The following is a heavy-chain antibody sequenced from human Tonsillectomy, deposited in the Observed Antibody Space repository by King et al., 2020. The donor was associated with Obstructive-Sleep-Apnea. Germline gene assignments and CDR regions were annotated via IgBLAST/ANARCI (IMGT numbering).Heavy chain of an antibody. CDR2: IYYSGST. J-gene: IGHJ4*02. CDR1: GGSISSGDYY. V-gene: IGHV4-30-4*01. D-gene: IGHD3-22*01. Sequence: HVQLQESGPGLVKPSQTLSLICTVSGGSISSGDYYWSWIRQPPGKGLEWIGYIYYSGSTYYNPSLKSRVTISIDTSKNQFSLKLSSVTAADTAVYFCARAVKTYYYDSSGLDYWGEGTLVTVPS. CDR3: ARAVKTYYYDSSGLDY.